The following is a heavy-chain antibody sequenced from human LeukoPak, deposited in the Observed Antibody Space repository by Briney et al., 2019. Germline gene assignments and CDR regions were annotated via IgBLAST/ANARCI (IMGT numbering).Heavy chain of an antibody. D-gene: IGHD3-10*02. CDR3: AKDGHVTYHYFHMDV. V-gene: IGHV3-23*01. J-gene: IGHJ6*03. Sequence: GGSLRLSCAVSGFTFSSHAMSWVRQAPGKGLEWLPCISASDGATWYADSVKGRFTISRDNSKNTLYLQMNDLRAEDTAIYYCAKDGHVTYHYFHMDVWGKGTTVIVSS. CDR1: GFTFSSHA. CDR2: ISASDGAT.